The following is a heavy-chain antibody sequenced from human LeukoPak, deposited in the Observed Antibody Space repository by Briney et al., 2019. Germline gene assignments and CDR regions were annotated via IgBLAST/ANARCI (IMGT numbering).Heavy chain of an antibody. Sequence: SETLSLTCTVSGGSLSNYYWSWIRQPPGKGLEWLGYITYTGSTNYDPSLKSRVTISIDTSKMQFSLRVNSVTAADTAVYFCAASIWRTFIDYWGQGSPLTVSS. CDR2: ITYTGST. CDR1: GGSLSNYY. J-gene: IGHJ4*02. V-gene: IGHV4-59*01. D-gene: IGHD3-3*02. CDR3: AASIWRTFIDY.